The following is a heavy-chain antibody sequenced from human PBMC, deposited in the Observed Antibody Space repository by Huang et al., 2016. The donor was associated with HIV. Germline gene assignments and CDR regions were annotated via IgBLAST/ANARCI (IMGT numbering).Heavy chain of an antibody. CDR2: ISVRSNYI. J-gene: IGHJ6*02. CDR3: ARAYCGGDCYPGVTYRNGMDV. CDR1: GFSFGSYN. Sequence: QLVESGGGLVRPGGSLRISCATSGFSFGSYNMNWVSQAARKGLGWVLTISVRSNYIEDADSVKGRFTISRDNVKKSLYLQMHSLRADDTAVYYCARAYCGGDCYPGVTYRNGMDVWGQGTTVTVSS. V-gene: IGHV3-21*01. D-gene: IGHD2-21*02.